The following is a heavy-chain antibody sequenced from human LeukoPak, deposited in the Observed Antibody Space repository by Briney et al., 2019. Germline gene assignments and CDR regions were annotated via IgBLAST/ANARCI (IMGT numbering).Heavy chain of an antibody. V-gene: IGHV4-31*03. CDR3: AREDTTQHCFDY. CDR2: IYYSGST. D-gene: IGHD1-26*01. J-gene: IGHJ4*02. CDR1: GGPISSGGYY. Sequence: SETLSLTCTVSGGPISSGGYYWSWIRQHPGKGLEWIGYIYYSGSTNYNPSLKSRVTISVDTSNKQISLKLSSVTAADTAVYYCAREDTTQHCFDYWGQGTLVTVSS.